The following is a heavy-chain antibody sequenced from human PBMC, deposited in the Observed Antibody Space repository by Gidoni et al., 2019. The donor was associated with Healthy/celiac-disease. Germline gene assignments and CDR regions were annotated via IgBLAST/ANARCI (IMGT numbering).Heavy chain of an antibody. J-gene: IGHJ2*01. V-gene: IGHV5-51*01. D-gene: IGHD2-2*01. CDR3: ARLLVPAAISFSEYWYFDL. CDR1: GYSCTSYW. CDR2: NYPGDFDT. Sequence: EVQLVQSGAEVKKPGESRKISCKGSGYSCTSYWIGWVPQLHGKGLEWMGINYPGDFDTIYSRSFQVQVTISADKSISTAYLQWSSLKASDTAMYYCARLLVPAAISFSEYWYFDLWGRGTLVTVSS.